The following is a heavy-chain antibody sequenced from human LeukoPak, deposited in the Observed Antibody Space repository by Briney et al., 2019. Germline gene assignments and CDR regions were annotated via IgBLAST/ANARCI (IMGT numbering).Heavy chain of an antibody. V-gene: IGHV3-48*03. J-gene: IGHJ6*02. CDR3: ARDSVYGMDV. CDR1: GFTFSSYE. Sequence: GGSLRLSCAAFGFTFSSYEMEWVRQAPGKGLEWVSYISSSSNTIYNADSVKGRFTISRDNAKNSLYLQMSSLRAEDTAVYYCARDSVYGMDVWGQGTTVTVPS. CDR2: ISSSSNTI.